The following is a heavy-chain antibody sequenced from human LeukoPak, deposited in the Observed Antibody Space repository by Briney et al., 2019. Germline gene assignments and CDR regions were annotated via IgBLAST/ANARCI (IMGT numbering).Heavy chain of an antibody. CDR3: ARGPNIVLMVYATDFDY. D-gene: IGHD2-8*01. V-gene: IGHV1-18*04. Sequence: GESLKISCKGSGYSFTSYWISWVRQAPGQGLEWMGWISAYNGNTNYAQKLQGRVTMTTDTSTSTAYMELRSLRSDDTAVYYCARGPNIVLMVYATDFDYWGQGTLVTVSS. CDR2: ISAYNGNT. CDR1: GYSFTSYW. J-gene: IGHJ4*02.